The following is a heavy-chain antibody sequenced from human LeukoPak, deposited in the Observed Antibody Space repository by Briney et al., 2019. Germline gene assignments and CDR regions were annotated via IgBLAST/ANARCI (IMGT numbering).Heavy chain of an antibody. CDR3: ARDLYGNSFRVYYGMDV. V-gene: IGHV3-21*01. CDR2: ISTSSSYI. D-gene: IGHD4-23*01. CDR1: GFTFSDCA. J-gene: IGHJ6*02. Sequence: GGSLRLSCAASGFTFSDCAMNWVRQAPGKGLEWVSSISTSSSYIYYADSVKGRFTISRDNAKHSLYLQMNSLRAEDTAVYYCARDLYGNSFRVYYGMDVWGQGTTVTVSS.